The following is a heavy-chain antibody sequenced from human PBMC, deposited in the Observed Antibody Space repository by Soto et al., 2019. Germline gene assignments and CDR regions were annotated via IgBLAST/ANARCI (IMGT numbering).Heavy chain of an antibody. J-gene: IGHJ3*01. CDR3: GHRLDVGSNSL. V-gene: IGHV2-5*01. CDR1: GFSLSTSGVG. D-gene: IGHD2-2*01. Sequence: QITLEESGPTLVKPTQTLTLTCSFSGFSLSTSGVGVEWIRQPPGKALEWLALVYSNDDKRYSPSVKSRVSITKDTSKNRVLLTMTNVNPVDTATYDCGHRLDVGSNSLWCQGTMVTVSS. CDR2: VYSNDDK.